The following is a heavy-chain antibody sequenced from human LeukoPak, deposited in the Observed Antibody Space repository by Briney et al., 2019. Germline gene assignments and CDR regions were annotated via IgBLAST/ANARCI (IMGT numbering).Heavy chain of an antibody. CDR1: GYTFTSYD. J-gene: IGHJ6*03. CDR3: ARGRVTSDYYYYYYMDV. Sequence: ASVKVSCKASGYTFTSYDINWVRQATGQGLEWMGWMNPNSGNTGYAQKFQGRVTMTRNTFISTAYMELSSLRSEDTAVYYCARGRVTSDYYYYYYMDVWGKGTTVTVSS. CDR2: MNPNSGNT. D-gene: IGHD2-21*02. V-gene: IGHV1-8*01.